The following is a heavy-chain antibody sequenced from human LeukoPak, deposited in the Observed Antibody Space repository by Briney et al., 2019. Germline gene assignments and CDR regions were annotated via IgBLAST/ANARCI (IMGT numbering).Heavy chain of an antibody. V-gene: IGHV4-4*07. J-gene: IGHJ4*02. CDR3: ARGNLNYYDSSGYYLPQY. CDR1: GGSISSYY. CDR2: IYTSGST. Sequence: SETLSLTCTVSGGSISSYYWSWIRQPAGKGLEWIGRIYTSGSTNYNPSLKSRVTMSVDTSKNQFSLKLSSVTAADTAVYYCARGNLNYYDSSGYYLPQYWGQGTLVTVSS. D-gene: IGHD3-22*01.